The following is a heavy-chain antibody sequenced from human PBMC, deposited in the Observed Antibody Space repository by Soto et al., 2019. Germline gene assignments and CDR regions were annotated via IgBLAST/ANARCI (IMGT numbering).Heavy chain of an antibody. CDR2: IIPIFGTA. Sequence: ASVKVSCKASGGTFSSYAISWVRQAPGQGLEWMGGIIPIFGTANYAQKFQGRVTITADESTSTAYMELSSLRSEDTAVYYCARNPIEYSSSSGLYYYYGMDVWGQGTTVTVSS. V-gene: IGHV1-69*13. CDR3: ARNPIEYSSSSGLYYYYGMDV. J-gene: IGHJ6*02. CDR1: GGTFSSYA. D-gene: IGHD6-6*01.